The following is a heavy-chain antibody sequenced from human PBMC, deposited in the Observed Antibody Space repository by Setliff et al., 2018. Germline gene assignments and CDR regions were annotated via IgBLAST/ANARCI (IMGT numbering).Heavy chain of an antibody. CDR2: TSAYNDNT. V-gene: IGHV1-18*01. J-gene: IGHJ4*02. CDR1: GYTFTTYG. CDR3: ARAPSSIGVGGSLLH. Sequence: ASVKVSCKASGYTFTTYGIIWVRQAPGQGLEWMGWTSAYNDNTNYAQRPQGRVTMTTDTSTSTAYMELRGLSSDDTAVYYCARAPSSIGVGGSLLHWGQGTLVTVSS. D-gene: IGHD6-19*01.